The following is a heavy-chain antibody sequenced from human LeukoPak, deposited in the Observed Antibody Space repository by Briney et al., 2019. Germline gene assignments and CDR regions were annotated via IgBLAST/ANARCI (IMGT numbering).Heavy chain of an antibody. D-gene: IGHD3-10*01. CDR2: IRSKAYGGTT. CDR1: GFTFGDYA. Sequence: GGSLRLSCTASGFTFGDYAMSRVRQAPGKGLEWVGFIRSKAYGGTTEYAASVKGRFTISRDDSKSIAYLQMNSLKTEDTAVYYCTRDLGHYGSGSYYPPTYYYYMDVWGKGTTVTISS. CDR3: TRDLGHYGSGSYYPPTYYYYMDV. J-gene: IGHJ6*03. V-gene: IGHV3-49*04.